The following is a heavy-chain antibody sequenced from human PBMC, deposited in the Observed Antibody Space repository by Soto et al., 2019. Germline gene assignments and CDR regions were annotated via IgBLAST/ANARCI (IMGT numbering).Heavy chain of an antibody. Sequence: QVQLQESGPGLVKPSETLSLTCTVSGGSISSYCWSWIRQPPGKGLEWIGYIYDSASTSYNPSLKSRVTISVDTSKNQFSLKLSSVTAADTAVYYCASSYPGLGPFDYWGQGTVVTVSS. D-gene: IGHD3-16*01. J-gene: IGHJ4*02. V-gene: IGHV4-59*01. CDR3: ASSYPGLGPFDY. CDR2: IYDSAST. CDR1: GGSISSYC.